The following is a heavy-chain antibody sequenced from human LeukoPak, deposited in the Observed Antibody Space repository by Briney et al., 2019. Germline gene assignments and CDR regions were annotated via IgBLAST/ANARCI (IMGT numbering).Heavy chain of an antibody. CDR1: GGSISSYY. Sequence: SETLSLTCTVSGGSISSYYWSRIRQPPGKGLEWIGYIYYSGSTNYNPSLKSRVTISVDTSKNQFSLKLSSVTAADTAVYYCARGAYSSSWYYFDYWGQGTLVTVSS. J-gene: IGHJ4*02. V-gene: IGHV4-59*01. CDR2: IYYSGST. CDR3: ARGAYSSSWYYFDY. D-gene: IGHD6-13*01.